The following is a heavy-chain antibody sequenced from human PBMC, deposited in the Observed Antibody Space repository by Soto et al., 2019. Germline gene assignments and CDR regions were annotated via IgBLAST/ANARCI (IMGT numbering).Heavy chain of an antibody. J-gene: IGHJ5*02. D-gene: IGHD6-19*01. V-gene: IGHV1-69*02. CDR3: ATSGYSSNWFDP. Sequence: SVKVSCKASGGTFSSYTISWVRQAPGQGLEWMGRIIPILGIANYAQKFQGRVTITEDTSTDTAYMELSSLRSEDTAVYYCATSGYSSNWFDPWGQGTLVTVSS. CDR2: IIPILGIA. CDR1: GGTFSSYT.